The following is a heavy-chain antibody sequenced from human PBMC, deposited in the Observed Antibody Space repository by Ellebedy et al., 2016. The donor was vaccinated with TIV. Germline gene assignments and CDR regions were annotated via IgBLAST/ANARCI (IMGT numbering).Heavy chain of an antibody. CDR1: GFTFSSYY. Sequence: GESLKISCAASGFTFSSYYMHWVRQAPGKGLVWVSSISSDGSHINYADSVKGRFTISRDSAKNTLYLQMNSLRAEDTAVYYCAREWGAFDLWGQGTMVTVSS. D-gene: IGHD1-26*01. V-gene: IGHV3-74*01. CDR2: ISSDGSHI. J-gene: IGHJ3*01. CDR3: AREWGAFDL.